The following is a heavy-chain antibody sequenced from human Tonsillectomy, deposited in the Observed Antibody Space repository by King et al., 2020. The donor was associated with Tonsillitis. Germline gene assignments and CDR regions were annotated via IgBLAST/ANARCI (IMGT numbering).Heavy chain of an antibody. Sequence: VQLQESGPGLVKPSETLSLTCAVSGSSISSGYYWGWIRQPPGKGLEWIGLIYHSGTTYYNPSLKSRVTLSVDTSKNQFSLKLSSVTAADTAVYYCAREFYGDYIRAFDIWGQGTMVTVSS. V-gene: IGHV4-38-2*02. J-gene: IGHJ3*02. CDR1: GSSISSGYY. CDR2: IYHSGTT. D-gene: IGHD4-17*01. CDR3: AREFYGDYIRAFDI.